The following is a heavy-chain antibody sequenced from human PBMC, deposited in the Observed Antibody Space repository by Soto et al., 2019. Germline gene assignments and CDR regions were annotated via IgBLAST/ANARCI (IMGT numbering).Heavy chain of an antibody. CDR3: ARAPRYGYCSGGSCRYYFDY. CDR2: ISAYNGNT. CDR1: GYTFNSYG. D-gene: IGHD2-15*01. V-gene: IGHV1-18*01. J-gene: IGHJ4*02. Sequence: GASVKVSCKASGYTFNSYGISWVRQAPGQGLEWMGRISAYNGNTNYAQKLQGRVTMTTDTSTSTVYMELRSLRSDDTAVYYCARAPRYGYCSGGSCRYYFDYWGQGTLVTVSS.